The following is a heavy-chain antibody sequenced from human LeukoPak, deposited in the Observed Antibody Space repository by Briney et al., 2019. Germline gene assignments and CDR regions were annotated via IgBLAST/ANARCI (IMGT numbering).Heavy chain of an antibody. J-gene: IGHJ6*02. Sequence: PSETLSLTCTVSGGSISSGGYYWSWIRQHPGKGLEWIGYIYYGGSTYYNPSLKSRVTISVDTSKNQFSLKLSSVTAADTAVYYCASFSGWYHYYYGMDVWGQGTTVTVSS. D-gene: IGHD6-19*01. CDR1: GGSISSGGYY. V-gene: IGHV4-31*03. CDR3: ASFSGWYHYYYGMDV. CDR2: IYYGGST.